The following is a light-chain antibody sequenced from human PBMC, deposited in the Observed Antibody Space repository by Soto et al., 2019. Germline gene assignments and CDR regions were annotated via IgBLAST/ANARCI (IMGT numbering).Light chain of an antibody. CDR2: SSN. V-gene: IGLV1-44*01. CDR1: SYNIGINT. CDR3: AALDDSLNGPV. J-gene: IGLJ1*01. Sequence: QSVLTQPPSASGTPGQRVTISCSGSSYNIGINTVNWYQQLPGTAPKLLIYSSNQRPSGVPDRFSGSKSGTSASLAISGLQSEDYADYYCAALDDSLNGPVFGTGTKLTVL.